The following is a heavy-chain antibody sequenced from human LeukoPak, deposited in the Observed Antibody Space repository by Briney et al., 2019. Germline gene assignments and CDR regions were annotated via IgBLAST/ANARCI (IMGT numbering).Heavy chain of an antibody. CDR2: IYYSGST. D-gene: IGHD5-24*01. CDR1: GGSISIYY. Sequence: SETLSLTCTVSGGSISIYYWSWIRQPPGKGLEWIGYIYYSGSTNYNPSLKSRVTISVDTSKNQFSLKLSSVTAADTAVYYCARVEMATIHAFDIWGQGTLVTVSS. J-gene: IGHJ4*02. CDR3: ARVEMATIHAFDI. V-gene: IGHV4-59*12.